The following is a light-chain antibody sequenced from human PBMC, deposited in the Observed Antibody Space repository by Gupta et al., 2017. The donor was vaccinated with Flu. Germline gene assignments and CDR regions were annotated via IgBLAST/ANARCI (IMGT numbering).Light chain of an antibody. V-gene: IGLV3-21*02. J-gene: IGLJ1*01. CDR3: HVLDRTRDDV. Sequence: SDVLTQPPSVSVATGQTAKITCEGNKSGSRSVDWYRQRPGQAPVLVVYDDRDRPAGIPERFSSSKSGNTATLTISRVEAGDEADYYCHVLDRTRDDVFGPGTNVTVL. CDR2: DDR. CDR1: KSGSRS.